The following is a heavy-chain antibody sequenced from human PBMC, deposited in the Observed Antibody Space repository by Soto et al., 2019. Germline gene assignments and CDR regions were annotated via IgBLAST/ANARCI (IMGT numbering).Heavy chain of an antibody. CDR3: ARDQSGRAVAGLSY. CDR1: GFTFSSYG. Sequence: QVQLVESGGGVVQPGRSPRLSCAASGFTFSSYGMHWVRQAPGKGLEWVAVIWYDGSNKYYADSVKGRFTISRDNSKNTLYLQMNSLRAEDTAVYYCARDQSGRAVAGLSYWGQGTLVTVSS. J-gene: IGHJ4*02. D-gene: IGHD6-19*01. V-gene: IGHV3-33*01. CDR2: IWYDGSNK.